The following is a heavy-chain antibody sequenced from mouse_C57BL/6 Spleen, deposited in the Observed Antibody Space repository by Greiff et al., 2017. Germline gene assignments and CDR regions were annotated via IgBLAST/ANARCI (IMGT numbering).Heavy chain of an antibody. Sequence: VQLQQSGPELVKPGASVKISCKASGYTFTDYYMNWVKQSHGKSLEWIGDINPNNGGTSYNQKFKGKATLTVDKSSSTAYMELRSLTSEDSAVYFCARLDWDGGYWGQGTTLTVSS. J-gene: IGHJ2*01. CDR1: GYTFTDYY. CDR3: ARLDWDGGY. D-gene: IGHD4-1*01. V-gene: IGHV1-26*01. CDR2: INPNNGGT.